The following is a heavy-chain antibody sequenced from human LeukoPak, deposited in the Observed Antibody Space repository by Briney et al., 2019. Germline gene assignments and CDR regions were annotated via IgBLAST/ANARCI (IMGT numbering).Heavy chain of an antibody. CDR3: ARGTDYYYGMDV. Sequence: GASVKVSCKASGGTFSSYAISWVRQAPGQVLEWMGGIIPIFGTANYAQKFQGRVTITADESTSTAYMELSSLRSEDTAVYYCARGTDYYYGMDVWGQGTTVTVSS. D-gene: IGHD1-14*01. CDR1: GGTFSSYA. CDR2: IIPIFGTA. V-gene: IGHV1-69*13. J-gene: IGHJ6*02.